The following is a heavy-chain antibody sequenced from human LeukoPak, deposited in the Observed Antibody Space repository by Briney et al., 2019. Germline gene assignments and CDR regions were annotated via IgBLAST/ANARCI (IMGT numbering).Heavy chain of an antibody. D-gene: IGHD6-19*01. J-gene: IGHJ6*03. CDR3: ARDEAVAGTRSPYYMDF. CDR2: ISYDGKNQ. Sequence: GESLRLSCAASGFTFSGYALHWVRQAPGKGLEWVAVISYDGKNQYYADSVRGRFTISRDNSKKTLYLQMSSLRVEDTAVYYRARDEAVAGTRSPYYMDFWGNGTTVTASS. V-gene: IGHV3-30*04. CDR1: GFTFSGYA.